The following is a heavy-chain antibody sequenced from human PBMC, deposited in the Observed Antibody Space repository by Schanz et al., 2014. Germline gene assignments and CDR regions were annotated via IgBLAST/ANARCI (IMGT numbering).Heavy chain of an antibody. CDR2: IYYSGST. Sequence: QVQLQESGPGLVKPSETLSLTCTVSGGSINSYYWTWIRQPPGKGLEWIGYIYYSGSTNYNPSLRSRVTILVDTSKNQFSLKLYSVTAADTAVYYCARSPDYYDSGGYPLGFDFWGQGTLVTVSS. CDR3: ARSPDYYDSGGYPLGFDF. V-gene: IGHV4-59*01. CDR1: GGSINSYY. J-gene: IGHJ4*02. D-gene: IGHD3-22*01.